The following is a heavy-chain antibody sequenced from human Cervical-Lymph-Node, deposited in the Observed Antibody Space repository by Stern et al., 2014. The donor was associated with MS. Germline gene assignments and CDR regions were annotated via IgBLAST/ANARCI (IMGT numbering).Heavy chain of an antibody. CDR3: ARAYYYDSSGYYSFDY. D-gene: IGHD3-22*01. Sequence: VQLLESGAEVKKPGASVKVSCKASGYTFTSYDINWVRQATGQGLEWMGWMNPNSGNTGYAQKFQGRVTMTRNTSISTAYMELSSLRSEDTAVYYCARAYYYDSSGYYSFDYWGQGTLVTVSS. CDR1: GYTFTSYD. CDR2: MNPNSGNT. V-gene: IGHV1-8*01. J-gene: IGHJ4*02.